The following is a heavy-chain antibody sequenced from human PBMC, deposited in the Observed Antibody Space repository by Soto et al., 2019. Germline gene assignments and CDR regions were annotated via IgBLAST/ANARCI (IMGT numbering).Heavy chain of an antibody. D-gene: IGHD3-22*01. CDR1: GFTFSSYA. Sequence: GGSLRLSCAASGFTFSSYAMSWVRQAPGKGLEWVSAISGSGGSTYYADSVKGRFTISRDNSKNTLYLQMNSLRAEDTAVYYCAKDQGPMIVVVSPFDYWGQGTLVTVSS. J-gene: IGHJ4*02. V-gene: IGHV3-23*01. CDR3: AKDQGPMIVVVSPFDY. CDR2: ISGSGGST.